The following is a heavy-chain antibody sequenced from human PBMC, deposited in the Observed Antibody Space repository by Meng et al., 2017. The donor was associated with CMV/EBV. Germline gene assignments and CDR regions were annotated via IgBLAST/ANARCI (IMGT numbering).Heavy chain of an antibody. D-gene: IGHD5-18*01. CDR2: IKQDGSEK. CDR3: ARAHAYSYGSLYYFDY. CDR1: GVTFGSYW. J-gene: IGHJ4*02. V-gene: IGHV3-7*03. Sequence: GVTFGSYWMGWVRQAPGKGLEWVANIKQDGSEKYYVDSVKGRFTISRDNAKNSLYLQMNSLRAEDTAVYYCARAHAYSYGSLYYFDYWGQGSLVTVSS.